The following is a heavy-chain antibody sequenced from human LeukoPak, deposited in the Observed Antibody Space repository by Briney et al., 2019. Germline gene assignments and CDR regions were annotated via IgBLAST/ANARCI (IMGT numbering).Heavy chain of an antibody. Sequence: PGGSLRLSCAASGFNFGSYSMTWVRQAPGKGLEGVSVISADSAATFYADSVKGRFTISRDNGRNTVFLQMSSLRAEDTALYYCARKSASGNYPLDYWGQGTLVTVSP. J-gene: IGHJ4*02. CDR3: ARKSASGNYPLDY. CDR1: GFNFGSYS. V-gene: IGHV3-23*01. CDR2: ISADSAAT. D-gene: IGHD3-10*01.